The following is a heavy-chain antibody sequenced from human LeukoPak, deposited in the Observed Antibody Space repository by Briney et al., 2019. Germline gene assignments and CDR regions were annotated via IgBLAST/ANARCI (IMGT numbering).Heavy chain of an antibody. CDR1: GFTFSSYS. V-gene: IGHV3-21*01. D-gene: IGHD5-24*01. CDR2: ISSSSSYI. J-gene: IGHJ4*02. Sequence: GGSLRLSCAASGFTFSSYSMSWVRQAPGKGLEWVSSISSSSSYIYYADSVKGRFTISRDNAKNSQYLQMNSLRAEDTAVYYCARGAARMVEMGTIISFEYWGQGTLVTVSS. CDR3: ARGAARMVEMGTIISFEY.